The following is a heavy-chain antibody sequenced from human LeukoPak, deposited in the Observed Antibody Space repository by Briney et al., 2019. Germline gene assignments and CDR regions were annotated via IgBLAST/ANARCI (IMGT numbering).Heavy chain of an antibody. CDR1: GGSFSGYY. CDR2: IHHSGST. CDR3: ARWYGSGSYRPSSTFDY. Sequence: PSETLSLTCAVYGGSFSGYYWSWIRQPPGKGLEWIGEIHHSGSTNYNPSLKSRVTISVDTSKNQFSLKLSSVTAADTAVYYCARWYGSGSYRPSSTFDYWGQGTLVTVSS. V-gene: IGHV4-34*01. D-gene: IGHD3-10*01. J-gene: IGHJ4*02.